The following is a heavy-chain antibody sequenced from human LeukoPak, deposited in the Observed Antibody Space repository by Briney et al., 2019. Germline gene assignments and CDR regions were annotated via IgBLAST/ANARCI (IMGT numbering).Heavy chain of an antibody. D-gene: IGHD3-10*01. J-gene: IGHJ3*02. CDR3: AKPSLTVRGVIGAFDI. V-gene: IGHV3-23*01. CDR2: ISGSGGST. Sequence: GGSLRLSYAASGFTLRSYAMSWVRQAPGKGLEWVSAISGSGGSTYYADSVKGRFTISRDNSKNTLYLQMNSLRAEDTAVYYCAKPSLTVRGVIGAFDIWGQGTMVTVSS. CDR1: GFTLRSYA.